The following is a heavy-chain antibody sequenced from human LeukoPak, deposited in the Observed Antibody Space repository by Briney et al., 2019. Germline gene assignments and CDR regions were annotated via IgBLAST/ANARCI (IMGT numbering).Heavy chain of an antibody. Sequence: ASVKVSCKASGYTFTGYYMHWVRQAPGQGLERMGWINPNSGGTNYAQKFQGRVTMTRDTSISTAYMELSRLGSDDTAVYYCARTTYGDYEVELDYWGQGTLVTVSS. CDR1: GYTFTGYY. J-gene: IGHJ4*02. CDR2: INPNSGGT. CDR3: ARTTYGDYEVELDY. D-gene: IGHD4-17*01. V-gene: IGHV1-2*02.